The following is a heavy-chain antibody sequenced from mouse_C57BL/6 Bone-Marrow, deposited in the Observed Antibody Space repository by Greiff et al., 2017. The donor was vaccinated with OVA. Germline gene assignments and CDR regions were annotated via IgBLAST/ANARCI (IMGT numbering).Heavy chain of an antibody. V-gene: IGHV1-81*01. Sequence: QVQLQQSGAELARPGASVKLSCKASGYTFTSYGISWVKQRTGQGLEWIGEIYPRSGNTYYNEKFKGKATLTADKSSSTAYMELRSLTSEDSAVYFCARRRIRGYGGDYWGQGTTLTVSS. CDR2: IYPRSGNT. CDR3: ARRRIRGYGGDY. D-gene: IGHD2-14*01. J-gene: IGHJ2*01. CDR1: GYTFTSYG.